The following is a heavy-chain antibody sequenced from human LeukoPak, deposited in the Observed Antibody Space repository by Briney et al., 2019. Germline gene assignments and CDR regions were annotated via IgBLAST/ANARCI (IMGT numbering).Heavy chain of an antibody. V-gene: IGHV1-46*01. Sequence: ASVKVSCKASGYTFTSYYMHWVRLATGQGLEWMGIINPSGGSTSYAQKFQGRVTMTRDTSTSTVYMELSSLRSEDTAVYYCASGMDFWSGYWAFDIWGQGTMVTVSS. CDR2: INPSGGST. J-gene: IGHJ3*02. CDR1: GYTFTSYY. D-gene: IGHD3-3*01. CDR3: ASGMDFWSGYWAFDI.